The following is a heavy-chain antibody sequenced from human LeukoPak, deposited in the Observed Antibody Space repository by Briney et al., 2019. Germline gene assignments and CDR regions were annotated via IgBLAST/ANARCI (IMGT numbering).Heavy chain of an antibody. CDR2: IYNSRST. D-gene: IGHD3-9*01. J-gene: IGHJ3*02. CDR1: GGSISSYY. CDR3: ARRNILTEGEAFDI. Sequence: SETLSFTCAVSGGSISSYYWTWIRQPPGKGLECIGYIYNSRSTNYNPSLRSRVTISVDTSKNQFSLKLNSVTAADTAVYYCARRNILTEGEAFDIWGQGTLVTVSS. V-gene: IGHV4-59*08.